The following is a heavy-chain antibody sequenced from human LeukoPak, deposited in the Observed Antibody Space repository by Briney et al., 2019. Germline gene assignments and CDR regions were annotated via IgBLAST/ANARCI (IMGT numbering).Heavy chain of an antibody. CDR2: VYYSGST. J-gene: IGHJ3*02. CDR3: ARPHYSGTFFGAFDI. CDR1: GGSISNYY. V-gene: IGHV4-59*08. D-gene: IGHD1-26*01. Sequence: SETLSLTCTVSGGSISNYYWSWIRQPPGKGLEWIGYVYYSGSTNYNPSLKSRVTISVDTSKNQFSLKLSSVTAEDTAVYYCARPHYSGTFFGAFDIWGQGTMVTVSS.